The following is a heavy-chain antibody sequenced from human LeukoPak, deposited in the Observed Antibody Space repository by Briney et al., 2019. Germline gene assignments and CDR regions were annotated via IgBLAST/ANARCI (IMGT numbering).Heavy chain of an antibody. Sequence: RSLRLSCAASGFTFSSYAMHWVRQAPGKGLEWVAVISYDGSNKYYADSVKGRFTISRDNSKNTQYLQMNSLRAEDTAVYYCARGGRVPAAPSYFDYWGQGTLVTVSS. CDR3: ARGGRVPAAPSYFDY. J-gene: IGHJ4*02. V-gene: IGHV3-30-3*01. D-gene: IGHD2-2*01. CDR1: GFTFSSYA. CDR2: ISYDGSNK.